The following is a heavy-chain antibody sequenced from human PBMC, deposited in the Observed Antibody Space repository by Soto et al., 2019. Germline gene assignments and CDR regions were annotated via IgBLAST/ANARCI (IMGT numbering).Heavy chain of an antibody. D-gene: IGHD1-26*01. CDR2: IWHDGNNK. Sequence: GGPLRLSCAASGFTFSNYGMHWVRQAPGKGLEWVAIIWHDGNNKYYADSVRGRFIISRDNSKNRLYLQMNSLRAEDTAVYYCASDLVGASDSYGLDVWGQGTPVTVSS. J-gene: IGHJ6*02. CDR3: ASDLVGASDSYGLDV. V-gene: IGHV3-33*01. CDR1: GFTFSNYG.